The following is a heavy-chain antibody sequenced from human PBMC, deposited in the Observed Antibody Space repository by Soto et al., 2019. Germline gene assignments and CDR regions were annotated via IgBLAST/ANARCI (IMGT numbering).Heavy chain of an antibody. V-gene: IGHV4-31*03. J-gene: IGHJ6*02. CDR3: ATRTDYYYGSGSLGGMDV. CDR1: GGSISSGSYY. CDR2: IYYSGST. D-gene: IGHD3-10*01. Sequence: QVQLQESGPGLVKPSQTLSLTCTVSGGSISSGSYYWSWIRQLPGKGLEWIGYIYYSGSTYYNPSLTSRVTISVDTSKNQSSLKLNSVTAADTAVYYCATRTDYYYGSGSLGGMDVWGQGTTVTVSS.